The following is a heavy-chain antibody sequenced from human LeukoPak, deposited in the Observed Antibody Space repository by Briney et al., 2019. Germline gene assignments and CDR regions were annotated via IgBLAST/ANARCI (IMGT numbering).Heavy chain of an antibody. V-gene: IGHV3-66*01. J-gene: IGHJ3*02. CDR1: GFTVSSNY. Sequence: PGGSLRLSCAASGFTVSSNYMSWVRQAPGKGLEWVSLIYSGGSTYYVGSVKGRFTISRDSSKNMLYLQMNSLRAEDTAVYYCAREALVTARSRAFDIWGQGTMVTVSS. CDR3: AREALVTARSRAFDI. D-gene: IGHD2-21*02. CDR2: IYSGGST.